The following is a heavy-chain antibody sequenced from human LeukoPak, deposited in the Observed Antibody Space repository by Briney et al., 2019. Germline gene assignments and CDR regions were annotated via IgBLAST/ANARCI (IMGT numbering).Heavy chain of an antibody. CDR2: ISYDGSNK. V-gene: IGHV3-30*18. D-gene: IGHD3-10*01. J-gene: IGHJ4*02. CDR1: GFTFSSYG. CDR3: AKARRDSTMVRGAPLFDY. Sequence: PGGSLRLSCAASGFTFSSYGMHWVRQAPGKGLEWVAVISYDGSNKYYADSVKGRFTISRDNSKNTLYLQMNSLRAEDTAVYYCAKARRDSTMVRGAPLFDYWGQGTLVTVSS.